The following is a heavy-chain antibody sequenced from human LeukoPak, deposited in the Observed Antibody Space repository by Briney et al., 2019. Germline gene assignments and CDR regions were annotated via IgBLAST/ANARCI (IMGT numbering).Heavy chain of an antibody. CDR3: AKGKMIVVGSYFDY. CDR2: ISGSGGST. J-gene: IGHJ4*02. Sequence: GGSLRLSCAASGFTFSSYAMSWVRQAPGKGLEWDSAISGSGGSTYYADSVKGRFTISRDNSKNTLYLQMNSLRAEDTAVYYCAKGKMIVVGSYFDYWGQGTLVTVSS. V-gene: IGHV3-23*01. CDR1: GFTFSSYA. D-gene: IGHD3-22*01.